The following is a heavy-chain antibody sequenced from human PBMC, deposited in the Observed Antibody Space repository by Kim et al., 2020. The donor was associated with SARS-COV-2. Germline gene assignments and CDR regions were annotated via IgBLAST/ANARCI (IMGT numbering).Heavy chain of an antibody. D-gene: IGHD3-10*01. CDR2: INPGNGNT. CDR1: GYTFTSYA. V-gene: IGHV1-3*01. J-gene: IGHJ4*02. Sequence: ASVKVSCKASGYTFTSYAMHWVRQAPGQRLEWMAWINPGNGNTRYSQMFQGRVTITRDTSATTAYMELSSLRFEDTAVYYCARVQDYYGSGSYYPFPYWGRGTLVTVSP. CDR3: ARVQDYYGSGSYYPFPY.